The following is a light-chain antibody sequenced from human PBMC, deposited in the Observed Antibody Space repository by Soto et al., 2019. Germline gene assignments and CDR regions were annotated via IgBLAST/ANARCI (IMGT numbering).Light chain of an antibody. Sequence: EIVLTQSPGTLSLFAGERATLSCRASQSISSSYLAWYQQKPGQAPRLLIYGASSRATGIPDRFSGAGSATDFTLTISRLEPEDFAVYYCHQYGSAPAWTFGQGTKVEIK. J-gene: IGKJ1*01. CDR2: GAS. CDR1: QSISSSY. V-gene: IGKV3-20*01. CDR3: HQYGSAPAWT.